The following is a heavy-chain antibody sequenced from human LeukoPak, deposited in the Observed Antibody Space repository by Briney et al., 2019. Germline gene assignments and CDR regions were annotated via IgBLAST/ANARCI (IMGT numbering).Heavy chain of an antibody. J-gene: IGHJ4*02. CDR3: ARVFYYYGSGSYYPNQTPTQSYYFDY. CDR2: IYYSGSP. CDR1: GVSISSGGYY. D-gene: IGHD3-10*01. Sequence: SQTLSLTCTVSGVSISSGGYYWSWIRQHPGKGLEWIGYIYYSGSPYYNPSLKSRVTISVDTSKNQFSLKLSSVTAADTAVYYCARVFYYYGSGSYYPNQTPTQSYYFDYWGQGTLVTVSS. V-gene: IGHV4-31*03.